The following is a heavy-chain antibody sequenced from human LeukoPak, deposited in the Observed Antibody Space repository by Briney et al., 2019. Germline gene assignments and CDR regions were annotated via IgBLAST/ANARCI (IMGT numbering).Heavy chain of an antibody. D-gene: IGHD5-18*01. J-gene: IGHJ4*02. CDR2: ICSSTRTI. V-gene: IGHV3-48*03. CDR3: ASLLYGYSYGPFHH. Sequence: GGSLRLSCAASGLIFRTYDMTGVRQAPGKGGEGGSYICSSTRTIYYAESLKGGFIISRDNAKNSLSLQMDSLRAEDTAIYYCASLLYGYSYGPFHHWGQGTLVTVSS. CDR1: GLIFRTYD.